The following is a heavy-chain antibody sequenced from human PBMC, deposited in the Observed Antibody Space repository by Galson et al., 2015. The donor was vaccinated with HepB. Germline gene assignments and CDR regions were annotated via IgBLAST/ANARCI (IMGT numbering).Heavy chain of an antibody. J-gene: IGHJ4*02. CDR3: ATDIIIVGAKGRPIFDY. CDR1: GYTLTELS. D-gene: IGHD1-26*01. V-gene: IGHV1-24*01. CDR2: FDPEDGET. Sequence: SVKVSCKVSGYTLTELSMHWVRQAPGKGLEWMGGFDPEDGETIYAQKFQGRVTMTEDTSTDTAYMELSSLRSEDTAVYYCATDIIIVGAKGRPIFDYWGQGTLVTVSS.